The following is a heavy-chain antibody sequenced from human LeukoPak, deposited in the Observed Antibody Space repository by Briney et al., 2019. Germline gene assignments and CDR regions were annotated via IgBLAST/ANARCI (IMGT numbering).Heavy chain of an antibody. J-gene: IGHJ4*02. CDR2: IKSKTDGGTT. V-gene: IGHV3-15*01. CDR3: TIDVVTMVRGVTHN. Sequence: GGSLRLSCAVSGFTFSNAWMSWVRQAPGKGLEWVGRIKSKTDGGTTDYAAPVKGRFTISRDDSKNTPYLQMNSLKTEDTAVYYCTIDVVTMVRGVTHNWGQGTLVTVSS. CDR1: GFTFSNAW. D-gene: IGHD3-10*01.